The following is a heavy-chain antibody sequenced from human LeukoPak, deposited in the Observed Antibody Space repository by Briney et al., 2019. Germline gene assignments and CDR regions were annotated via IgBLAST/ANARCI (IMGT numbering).Heavy chain of an antibody. CDR1: GFTFSSYS. CDR2: ISSSSSYI. J-gene: IGHJ4*02. V-gene: IGHV3-21*01. D-gene: IGHD5-18*01. Sequence: GGSLRLSCAASGFTFSSYSMNWVRQAPGKGLEWVSSISSSSSYIYYADSVKGRFTTSRDNAKNSLYLQMNSLRAEETAVHYCARDLIRRYSYGLFDYWGQGTLVTVSS. CDR3: ARDLIRRYSYGLFDY.